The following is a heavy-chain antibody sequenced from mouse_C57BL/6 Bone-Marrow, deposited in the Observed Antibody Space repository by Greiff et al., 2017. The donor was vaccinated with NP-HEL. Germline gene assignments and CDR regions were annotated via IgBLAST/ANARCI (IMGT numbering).Heavy chain of an antibody. Sequence: VQLKQSGAELVRPGASVKLSCTASGFNIKDDYMHWVKQRPEQGLEWIGWIDPENGDTEYASKFQGKATITADTSSNTAYLQLSSLTSEDTAVYYCTGYSNYWYFDVWGTGTTVTVSS. CDR2: IDPENGDT. V-gene: IGHV14-4*01. CDR1: GFNIKDDY. D-gene: IGHD2-5*01. CDR3: TGYSNYWYFDV. J-gene: IGHJ1*03.